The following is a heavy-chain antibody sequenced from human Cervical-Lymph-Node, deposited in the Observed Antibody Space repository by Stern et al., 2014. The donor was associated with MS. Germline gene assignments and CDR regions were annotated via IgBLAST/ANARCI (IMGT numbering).Heavy chain of an antibody. CDR1: GFVFRRYA. CDR2: LLYYGRYK. J-gene: IGHJ4*02. V-gene: IGHV3-30*04. Sequence: VQLVESGGGVVQPGRSLRLSCAASGFVFRRYALLWVRQAQGKGLEWVALLLYYGRYKFYTGSVKGRFTVSRDNSNNTVDLEMNSLRLEDTAVYYCAKGGSGIYLDWGQGSLVTVSS. CDR3: AKGGSGIYLD. D-gene: IGHD1-26*01.